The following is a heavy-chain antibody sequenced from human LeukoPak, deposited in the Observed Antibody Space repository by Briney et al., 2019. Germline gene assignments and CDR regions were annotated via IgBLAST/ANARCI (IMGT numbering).Heavy chain of an antibody. Sequence: SETLSLTCTVSGGSINSYYWGWMRQPPGKGLEWVGYIYYSGNTNYNPSLKSRVTISVQTSKNQFSLKLSSVTAADTAVYYCARGPWEYSSGDCWGQGTLVTVSS. CDR1: GGSINSYY. D-gene: IGHD6-19*01. CDR3: ARGPWEYSSGDC. CDR2: IYYSGNT. V-gene: IGHV4-59*01. J-gene: IGHJ4*02.